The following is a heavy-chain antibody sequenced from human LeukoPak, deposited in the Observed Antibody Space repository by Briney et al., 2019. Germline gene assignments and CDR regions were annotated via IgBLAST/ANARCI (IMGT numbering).Heavy chain of an antibody. CDR2: IIPILGIA. CDR3: ARGSAAGLGNFDY. Sequence: ASVKVSCKASGGTFSSYAISWVRQAPGQGLEWMGRIIPILGIANYAQKFQGRVTITADKSTSTAYMELSSLRSEDTAVYYCARGSAAGLGNFDYWGQGTLVTVSS. J-gene: IGHJ4*02. CDR1: GGTFSSYA. V-gene: IGHV1-69*04. D-gene: IGHD6-13*01.